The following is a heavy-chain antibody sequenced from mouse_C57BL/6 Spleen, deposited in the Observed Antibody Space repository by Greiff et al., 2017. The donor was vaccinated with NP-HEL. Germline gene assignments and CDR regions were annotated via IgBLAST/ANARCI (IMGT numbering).Heavy chain of an antibody. CDR2: INPNNGGT. J-gene: IGHJ4*01. Sequence: VQLQQSGPELVKPGASVKISCKASGYTFTDYYMNWVKQSHGKSLEWIGDINPNNGGTSYNQKFKGKATLTVDKSSSTAYMELRSLTSEDSAVYYCASLGRGAMDYWGQGTSVTVSS. CDR1: GYTFTDYY. CDR3: ASLGRGAMDY. V-gene: IGHV1-26*01.